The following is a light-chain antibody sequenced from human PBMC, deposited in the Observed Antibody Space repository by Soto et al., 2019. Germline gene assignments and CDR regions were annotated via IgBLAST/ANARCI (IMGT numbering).Light chain of an antibody. CDR3: QQRSNWPSIT. V-gene: IGKV3-11*01. Sequence: EIVLTPSPATLSLSPGEIATLSCRASQSVSTYLAWYQQKPGQAPRLLIHDASNRATGIPVRFSGSGAGTDFTLTIRSLEPEDSAVYYCQQRSNWPSITFGQGTRLEIK. CDR1: QSVSTY. J-gene: IGKJ5*01. CDR2: DAS.